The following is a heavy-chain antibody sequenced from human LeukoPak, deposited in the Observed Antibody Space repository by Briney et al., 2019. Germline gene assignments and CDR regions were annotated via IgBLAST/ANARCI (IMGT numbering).Heavy chain of an antibody. V-gene: IGHV4-34*01. CDR2: INHSGST. J-gene: IGHJ4*02. Sequence: SETLSLTRAVYGGSFSGYYWSWIRQPPGKGLEWIGEINHSGSTNYNASLKSRVTISVDTSKNQFSLKLSSVTAADTAVYYCARGHTAVAGIAYYFDYWGQGTRVTVSS. CDR3: ARGHTAVAGIAYYFDY. D-gene: IGHD6-19*01. CDR1: GGSFSGYY.